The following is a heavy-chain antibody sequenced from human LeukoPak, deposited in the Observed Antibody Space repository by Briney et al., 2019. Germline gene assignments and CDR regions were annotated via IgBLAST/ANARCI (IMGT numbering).Heavy chain of an antibody. CDR1: GYTFTGYY. Sequence: ASVKVSCKASGYTFTGYYMHWVRQAPGQGLEWMGWINPNSGGTNYAQKFQGRVTMTRDTSISTAYMELSRLRSDDTAVYYCARSPALGEFFFYYYWGQGTLVTVSS. J-gene: IGHJ4*02. D-gene: IGHD3-16*01. CDR3: ARSPALGEFFFYYY. CDR2: INPNSGGT. V-gene: IGHV1-2*02.